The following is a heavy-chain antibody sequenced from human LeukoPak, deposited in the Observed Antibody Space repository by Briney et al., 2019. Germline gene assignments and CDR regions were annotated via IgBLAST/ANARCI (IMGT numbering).Heavy chain of an antibody. CDR1: GGSISSGGYS. CDR2: IYHSGST. D-gene: IGHD5-18*01. J-gene: IGHJ4*02. Sequence: SETLSLTCAVSGGSISSGGYSWSWIRQPPGKGLEWIGYIYHSGSTYYNPSLKSRVTISVDRSKNQFSLKLSSVTAADTAVYCCARVGGYSYGWGYFDYWGQGTLVTVSS. CDR3: ARVGGYSYGWGYFDY. V-gene: IGHV4-30-2*01.